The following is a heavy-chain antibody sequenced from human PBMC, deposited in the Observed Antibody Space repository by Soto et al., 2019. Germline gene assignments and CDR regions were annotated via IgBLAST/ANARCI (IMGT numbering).Heavy chain of an antibody. CDR1: GYTFTSYA. Sequence: ASVKVSCKASGYTFTSYAMPWLRQAPGQRLEWMGWINAGNGNTKYSQKFQGRVTITRDTSASTAYMELSSLRSEDTAVYYCARDGVDRDIYMDVWGKGTTVTVSS. D-gene: IGHD2-15*01. CDR2: INAGNGNT. J-gene: IGHJ6*03. V-gene: IGHV1-3*01. CDR3: ARDGVDRDIYMDV.